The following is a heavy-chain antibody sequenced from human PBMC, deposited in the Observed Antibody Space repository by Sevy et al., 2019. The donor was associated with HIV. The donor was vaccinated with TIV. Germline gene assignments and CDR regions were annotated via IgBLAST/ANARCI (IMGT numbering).Heavy chain of an antibody. V-gene: IGHV4-39*01. Sequence: SETLSLTCTVSGGSISSSSYYWGWIRQPPGKGLEWIGSIYYSGSTYYNPSLKSRVTISVDTSKNQFSLKLSSVTAADTAVYYCASLSGLAAVLKSGFDYWGQGTLVTVSS. D-gene: IGHD6-13*01. J-gene: IGHJ4*02. CDR2: IYYSGST. CDR1: GGSISSSSYY. CDR3: ASLSGLAAVLKSGFDY.